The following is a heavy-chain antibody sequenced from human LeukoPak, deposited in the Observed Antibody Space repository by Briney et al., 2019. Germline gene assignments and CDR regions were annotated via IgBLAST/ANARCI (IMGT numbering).Heavy chain of an antibody. J-gene: IGHJ4*02. CDR2: INHSGST. CDR3: ARGPPVYCSGGSCSYEVILDY. CDR1: GGSFSGYY. Sequence: SETLSLTCAVYGGSFSGYYWSWIRQPPGKGLEWIGEINHSGSTNYNPSLKSRVTISVDTSKNQFSLKLSSVTAADTAVYYCARGPPVYCSGGSCSYEVILDYWGQGTLVTVSS. V-gene: IGHV4-34*01. D-gene: IGHD2-15*01.